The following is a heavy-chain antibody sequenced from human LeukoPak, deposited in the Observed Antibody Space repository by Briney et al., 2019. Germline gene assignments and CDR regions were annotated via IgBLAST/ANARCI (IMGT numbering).Heavy chain of an antibody. CDR2: MNPNSGNT. V-gene: IGHV1-8*01. J-gene: IGHJ4*02. CDR3: ARAPKNYYGSGSYYNPFDY. CDR1: GYTFTSYD. D-gene: IGHD3-10*01. Sequence: ASVKVSCKASGYTFTSYDINWVRQATGQGLEWMGWMNPNSGNTGYAQKFQGRVTMTRNTSLSTAYMELSSLRSEDTAVYYCARAPKNYYGSGSYYNPFDYWGQGTLVTVSS.